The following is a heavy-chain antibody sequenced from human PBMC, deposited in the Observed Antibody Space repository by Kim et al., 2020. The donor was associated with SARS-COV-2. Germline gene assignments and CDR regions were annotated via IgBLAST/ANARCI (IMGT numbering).Heavy chain of an antibody. J-gene: IGHJ6*02. Sequence: ASVKVSCKASGYTFTSYGISWVRQAPGQGLEWMGWISAYNGNTNYAQKLQGRVTMTTDTSTSTADMELRSLRSDDTAVYYCARPQGIAVAGLYYYYGMDVWGQGTTVSVSS. CDR1: GYTFTSYG. V-gene: IGHV1-18*01. CDR2: ISAYNGNT. CDR3: ARPQGIAVAGLYYYYGMDV. D-gene: IGHD6-19*01.